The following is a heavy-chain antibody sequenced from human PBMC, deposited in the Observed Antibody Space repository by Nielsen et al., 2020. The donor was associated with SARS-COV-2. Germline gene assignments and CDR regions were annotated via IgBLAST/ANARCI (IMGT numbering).Heavy chain of an antibody. V-gene: IGHV3-64*01. CDR1: GFTFSSYA. Sequence: LSLTCAASGFTFSSYAMHWVRQAPGKGLEYVSAISSNGGSTYYANSVKGRFTISRDNSKNTLYLQMGSLRAEDMAVYYCARGAWITGIDYWGQGTLVTVSS. CDR2: ISSNGGST. J-gene: IGHJ4*02. D-gene: IGHD1-20*01. CDR3: ARGAWITGIDY.